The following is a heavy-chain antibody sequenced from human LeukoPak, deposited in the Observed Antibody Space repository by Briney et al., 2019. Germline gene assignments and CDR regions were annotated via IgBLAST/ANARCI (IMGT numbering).Heavy chain of an antibody. Sequence: SETLSLTCAVSGGSNSSGGYSWSWIRQPPGKGLEWIGEINHSGSTNYNPSLKSRVTVSVDTSKNQFSLKLSSVTAADTAVYYCARKTYYYDSSGYYFPSIAVNYFDYWGQGTLVTVSS. CDR1: GGSNSSGGYS. CDR3: ARKTYYYDSSGYYFPSIAVNYFDY. V-gene: IGHV4-34*01. J-gene: IGHJ4*02. D-gene: IGHD3-22*01. CDR2: INHSGST.